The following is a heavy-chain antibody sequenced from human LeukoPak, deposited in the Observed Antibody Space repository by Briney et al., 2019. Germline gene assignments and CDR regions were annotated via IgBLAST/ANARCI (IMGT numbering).Heavy chain of an antibody. J-gene: IGHJ4*02. Sequence: GGSLRLSCAASGFTFSSYEMNWVRQAPGKGLEWVSSISRSGSNIYYADSVKGRFTISRDNTKNSLYLQMNSLRGEDTAVYYCARDPGSAVAGTNVDYWGQGTLVTVSS. CDR2: ISRSGSNI. D-gene: IGHD6-19*01. CDR3: ARDPGSAVAGTNVDY. V-gene: IGHV3-48*03. CDR1: GFTFSSYE.